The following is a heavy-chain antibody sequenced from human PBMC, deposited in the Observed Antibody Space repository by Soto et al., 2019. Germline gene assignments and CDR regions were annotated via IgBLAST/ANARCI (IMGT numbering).Heavy chain of an antibody. V-gene: IGHV3-30-3*01. D-gene: IGHD6-13*01. CDR3: ARGDSSSSWYGVFDY. J-gene: IGHJ4*02. CDR2: ISYDGSNK. Sequence: QVQLVESGGGVVQPGRSLRLSCAASGFTFSSYAMHWVRQAPGKGLEWVAVISYDGSNKYYADSVKGRFTISRDNSKNTLYLQMNSLRAEDTAVYYCARGDSSSSWYGVFDYWGQGTLVTVSS. CDR1: GFTFSSYA.